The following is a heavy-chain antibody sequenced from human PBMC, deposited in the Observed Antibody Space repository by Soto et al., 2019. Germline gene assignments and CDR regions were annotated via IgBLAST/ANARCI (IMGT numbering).Heavy chain of an antibody. CDR3: ARRNYDFWSGYYTGIPFDY. CDR1: GGSISSSSYY. D-gene: IGHD3-3*01. Sequence: QLQLQESGPGLVKPSETLSLTCTVSGGSISSSSYYWGWIRQPPGKGLEWIGSIYYSGSTYYNPSLKSRVTISVDTSKNQFSLKLSSVTAADTAVYYCARRNYDFWSGYYTGIPFDYWGQGTLVTVSS. J-gene: IGHJ4*02. V-gene: IGHV4-39*01. CDR2: IYYSGST.